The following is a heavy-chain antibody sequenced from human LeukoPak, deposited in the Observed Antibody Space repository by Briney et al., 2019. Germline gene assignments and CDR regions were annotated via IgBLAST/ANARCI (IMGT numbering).Heavy chain of an antibody. V-gene: IGHV4-59*08. D-gene: IGHD1-26*01. J-gene: IGHJ4*02. CDR2: IYYSGST. CDR3: ARVRSGSYFDY. Sequence: SETLSLTCTVSGGSISSYYWSWIRQPPGKGLEWIGNIYYSGSTNYNPSLKSRVTISVDTSKNQFSLKLSSVTAADTAVYYCARVRSGSYFDYWGQGTLVTVSS. CDR1: GGSISSYY.